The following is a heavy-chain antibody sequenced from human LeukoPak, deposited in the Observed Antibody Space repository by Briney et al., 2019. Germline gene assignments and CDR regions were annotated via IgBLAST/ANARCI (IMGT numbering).Heavy chain of an antibody. Sequence: GASEKVSCKASGYTFTSYYMHWVRQAPGQGLEWMGWINPNSGGTKYAQKFQGRSTMPRDPPSSTAYMELSRLRSDAPAVYYCIKESGWYESSFDYWGEGSLATVSS. D-gene: IGHD6-19*01. CDR1: GYTFTSYY. V-gene: IGHV1-2*02. J-gene: IGHJ4*02. CDR2: INPNSGGT. CDR3: IKESGWYESSFDY.